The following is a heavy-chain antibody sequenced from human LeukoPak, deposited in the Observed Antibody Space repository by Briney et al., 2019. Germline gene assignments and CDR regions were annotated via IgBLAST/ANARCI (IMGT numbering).Heavy chain of an antibody. CDR3: AKDLGLLWWWSAAFDI. J-gene: IGHJ3*02. V-gene: IGHV3-23*01. CDR1: GFTLTSYA. Sequence: GGSLRLSCAASGFTLTSYAMSWVRHAPGKGLEWVSAISGSGGSTYYANSVKGRLTISRDNSKNTLYLQMNSLRAEDTAVYDCAKDLGLLWWWSAAFDIWGQGTMVTVSS. D-gene: IGHD2-21*01. CDR2: ISGSGGST.